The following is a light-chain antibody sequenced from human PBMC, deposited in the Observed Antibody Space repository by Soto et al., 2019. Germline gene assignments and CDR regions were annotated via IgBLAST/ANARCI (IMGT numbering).Light chain of an antibody. V-gene: IGKV3-20*01. CDR3: QQYDTSPRT. J-gene: IGKJ1*01. Sequence: EIVLTQSPGTLSLSPGERATLSCRASQSVSSSYLAWCQQKPGQAPRLLIYGASSRATGIPDRFSGSGSGTDFTLTISRLEPEDSAVYYCQQYDTSPRTFGQGTKVDIK. CDR2: GAS. CDR1: QSVSSSY.